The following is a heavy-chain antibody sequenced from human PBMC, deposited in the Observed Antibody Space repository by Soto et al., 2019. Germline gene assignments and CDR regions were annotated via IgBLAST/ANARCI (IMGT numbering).Heavy chain of an antibody. CDR1: GFTFDDYT. V-gene: IGHV3-43*01. CDR2: ISWDGGST. J-gene: IGHJ3*02. Sequence: GGSLRLSCAASGFTFDDYTMHWVRQAPGKGLEWVSLISWDGGSTYYADSVKGRFTISRGNSKNSLYLQMNSLRTEDTALYYCAKDMQSVDAFDIWGQGTMVTVSS. CDR3: AKDMQSVDAFDI.